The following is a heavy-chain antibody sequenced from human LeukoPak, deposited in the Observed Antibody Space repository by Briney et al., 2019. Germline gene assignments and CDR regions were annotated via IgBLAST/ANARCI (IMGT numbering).Heavy chain of an antibody. V-gene: IGHV1-18*01. CDR1: GYTFTSYG. J-gene: IGHJ4*02. D-gene: IGHD6-19*01. Sequence: ASVKVSCKASGYTFTSYGISWVRQAPGQGLEWMGWISAYNGNTNYAQKLQGRVTMTTDTSTSTAYMELRSLRSEDTAVYYCARERYSSGWYTPFYWGQGTLVTVSS. CDR2: ISAYNGNT. CDR3: ARERYSSGWYTPFY.